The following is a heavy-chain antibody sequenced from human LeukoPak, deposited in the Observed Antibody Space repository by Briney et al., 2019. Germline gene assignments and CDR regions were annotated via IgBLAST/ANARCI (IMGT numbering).Heavy chain of an antibody. D-gene: IGHD2-21*01. CDR2: IRQDGSET. J-gene: IGHJ4*02. Sequence: GGSLRLSCAASGFTFSNYWMNWVRQAPGKGLEWVANIRQDGSETYYADSVKGRFTISRDNAKNSLYLQMNYLRAEDTAVYYCARLIAYWGQGTLVTVSS. CDR3: ARLIAY. CDR1: GFTFSNYW. V-gene: IGHV3-7*01.